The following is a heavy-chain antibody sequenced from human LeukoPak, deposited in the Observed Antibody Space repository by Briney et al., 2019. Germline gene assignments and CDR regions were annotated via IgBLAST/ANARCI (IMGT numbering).Heavy chain of an antibody. Sequence: SQTLSLTCAVSGGSISSGGYSWSWIRQPPGEGLEWIGYIYHSGSTYYNPSLKSRITISVDRSKNQFSLKLSSVTAADTAVYYCARAGGYSYECDYWGQGTLVTVSS. D-gene: IGHD5-18*01. J-gene: IGHJ4*02. CDR3: ARAGGYSYECDY. CDR1: GGSISSGGYS. CDR2: IYHSGST. V-gene: IGHV4-30-2*01.